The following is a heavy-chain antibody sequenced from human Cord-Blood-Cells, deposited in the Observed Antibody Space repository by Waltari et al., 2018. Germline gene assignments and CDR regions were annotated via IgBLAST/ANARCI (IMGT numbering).Heavy chain of an antibody. CDR3: ATDLSAVPAAFDY. Sequence: QVQLVQSGAEVKKPGASVKVSCKVSGYTLTELSMHWVRQAPGKGLEWMGGVDPEEGETIYAKKFQGRVTMTEDTATNTAYMELSSLRSEDTAVYYCATDLSAVPAAFDYWGQGTLVTVSS. CDR2: VDPEEGET. J-gene: IGHJ4*02. D-gene: IGHD2-2*01. CDR1: GYTLTELS. V-gene: IGHV1-24*01.